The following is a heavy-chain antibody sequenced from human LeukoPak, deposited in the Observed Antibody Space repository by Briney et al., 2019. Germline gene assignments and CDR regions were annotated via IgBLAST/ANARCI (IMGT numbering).Heavy chain of an antibody. D-gene: IGHD1-26*01. Sequence: GGSLRLSCAASGFSFSSYVMSWVRQAPEKGLEWVSTISCSGGATYNADSVKRRFTTANDDSKNTLHLQMTSLRAEATAVYYCVKDLGRYRNNCFNSWGQGTLVTVSS. J-gene: IGHJ4*02. V-gene: IGHV3-23*01. CDR1: GFSFSSYV. CDR2: ISCSGGAT. CDR3: VKDLGRYRNNCFNS.